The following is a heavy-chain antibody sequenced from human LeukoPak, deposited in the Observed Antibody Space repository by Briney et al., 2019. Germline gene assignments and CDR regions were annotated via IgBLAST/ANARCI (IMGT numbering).Heavy chain of an antibody. CDR1: GYTFTSYA. D-gene: IGHD3-22*01. J-gene: IGHJ4*02. CDR3: ARDSHYYESSGYNQGDFDY. CDR2: INAGNGNT. Sequence: ASVKVSCRASGYTFTSYAMHWVRQAPGQRLEWMGWINAGNGNTKYSQKFQDRVTITRDTSASTAYMELSSLRSEDTAVYYCARDSHYYESSGYNQGDFDYWGQGTLVTVSS. V-gene: IGHV1-3*01.